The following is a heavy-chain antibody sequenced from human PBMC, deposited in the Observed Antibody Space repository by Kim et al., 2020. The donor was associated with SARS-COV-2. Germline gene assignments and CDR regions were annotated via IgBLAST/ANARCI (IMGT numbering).Heavy chain of an antibody. CDR2: ISYDGTNK. J-gene: IGHJ4*01. Sequence: GGSLSLSCAASGFSFSNYAMYWVRQAPGKGLEWVALISYDGTNKDYADSVKGRFTISRDNSKNTLYLQMNSLRVEDTAVYFCARKPTTCSWSYYFEYWGQGTLVIVSS. D-gene: IGHD6-13*01. CDR1: GFSFSNYA. CDR3: ARKPTTCSWSYYFEY. V-gene: IGHV3-30*04.